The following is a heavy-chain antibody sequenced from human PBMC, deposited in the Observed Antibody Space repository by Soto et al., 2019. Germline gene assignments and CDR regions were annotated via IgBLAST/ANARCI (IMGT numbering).Heavy chain of an antibody. CDR3: AKEAAGTTPPTNDGMDV. Sequence: EVQLVESGGVVVQPGGSLRLSCAASGFTFDDYTMHWVRQAPGKGLEWVSLISWDGGSTYYADSVKGRFTISRDNSKNSLYLQMNSLRTEDTALYYCAKEAAGTTPPTNDGMDVWGQGTTVTVSS. D-gene: IGHD6-13*01. V-gene: IGHV3-43*01. CDR1: GFTFDDYT. CDR2: ISWDGGST. J-gene: IGHJ6*02.